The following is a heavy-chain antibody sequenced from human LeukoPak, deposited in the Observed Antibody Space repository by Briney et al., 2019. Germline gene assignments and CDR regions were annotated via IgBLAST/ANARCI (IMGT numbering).Heavy chain of an antibody. CDR1: GLTFSSYD. V-gene: IGHV3-33*08. Sequence: GGSLRLSCAASGLTFSSYDMSWVRQAPGKGLEWVAVIWYDGSNKYYADSVKGRFTISRDNSKNTLYLQMNSLRAEDTAVYYCARELRYYYYGMDVWGQGTTVTVSS. CDR3: ARELRYYYYGMDV. J-gene: IGHJ6*02. D-gene: IGHD4-17*01. CDR2: IWYDGSNK.